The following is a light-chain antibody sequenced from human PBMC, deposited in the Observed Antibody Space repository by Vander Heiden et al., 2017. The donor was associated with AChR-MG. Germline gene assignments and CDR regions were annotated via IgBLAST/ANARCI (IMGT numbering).Light chain of an antibody. J-gene: IGLJ2*01. CDR1: SSDVGSYNL. Sequence: QSALTQPASVSGSPGQSITISCTGTSSDVGSYNLVSWYQQHPGKAPKLMIYEANKRPSGVSNRFSGSKSGNTASLTISGLQAEDEADYYCCSYAGTSTFRVVFGGGTKLTVL. CDR3: CSYAGTSTFRVV. CDR2: EAN. V-gene: IGLV2-23*01.